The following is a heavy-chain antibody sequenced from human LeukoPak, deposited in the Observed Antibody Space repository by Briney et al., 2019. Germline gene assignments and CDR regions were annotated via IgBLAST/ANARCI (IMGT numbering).Heavy chain of an antibody. CDR3: ARVAIAVAATNYYYYYMDV. CDR1: GGSISSGSYY. J-gene: IGHJ6*03. CDR2: TYTSGST. D-gene: IGHD6-19*01. V-gene: IGHV4-61*02. Sequence: PSETLSLTCTVSGGSISSGSYYWSWIRQPAGKGLEWIGRTYTSGSTNYNPSLKSRVTISVDTSKNQFSLKLSSVTAADTAVYYCARVAIAVAATNYYYYYMDVWGKGTTVTVSS.